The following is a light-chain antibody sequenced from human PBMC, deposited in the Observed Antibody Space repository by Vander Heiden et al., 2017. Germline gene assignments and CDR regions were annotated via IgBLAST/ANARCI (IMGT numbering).Light chain of an antibody. CDR1: QSVSSN. J-gene: IGKJ2*01. CDR2: GAS. Sequence: ELVMTQSPATLSVSPGERATLSCRASQSVSSNLSWYQQKPGQAPRLLIYGASTRATGIPARFSGSGSGTEFTLTISSLQSEDCAVYYCQQYNNWPNTFGQGTKLEIK. V-gene: IGKV3-15*01. CDR3: QQYNNWPNT.